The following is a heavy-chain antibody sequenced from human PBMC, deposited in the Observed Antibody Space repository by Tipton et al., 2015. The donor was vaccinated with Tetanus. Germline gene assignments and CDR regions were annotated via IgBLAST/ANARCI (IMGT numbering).Heavy chain of an antibody. CDR1: GFTFRSYW. Sequence: SLRLSCVASGFTFRSYWMSWVRQAPGKGLEWVANIKEDGSEMYYADSVKGRFTISRDNARNTLYLQLNSLRVEDTAVYYCATARNKVSITRLQYWGPGTLVTVSS. CDR3: ATARNKVSITRLQY. V-gene: IGHV3-7*03. J-gene: IGHJ4*02. CDR2: IKEDGSEM. D-gene: IGHD3-10*01.